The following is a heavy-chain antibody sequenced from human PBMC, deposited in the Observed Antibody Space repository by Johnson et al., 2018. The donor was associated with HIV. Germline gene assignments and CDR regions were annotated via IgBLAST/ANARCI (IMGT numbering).Heavy chain of an antibody. J-gene: IGHJ3*02. D-gene: IGHD5-12*01. CDR3: ASLGGYSGYGHDAFDI. CDR2: INSDGSST. Sequence: EQLVESGGGLVQPGGSLRLSCAASGFTFSSYWMHWVRQAPGKGLVWVSRINSDGSSTSYADSVKGRFTISRDNAKNTLYLQINSLRAEDTAVYYCASLGGYSGYGHDAFDIWGQGTMVTVSS. V-gene: IGHV3-74*01. CDR1: GFTFSSYW.